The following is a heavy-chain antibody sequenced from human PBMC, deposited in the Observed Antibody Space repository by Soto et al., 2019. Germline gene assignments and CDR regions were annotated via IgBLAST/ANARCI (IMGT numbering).Heavy chain of an antibody. V-gene: IGHV3-33*01. Sequence: SGGSLRLSCAASGFTFSSYGMHWVRQAPGKGLEWVAVIWYDGSNKYYADSVKGRFTISRDNSKNTLYLQMNSLRAEDTAVYYCAREALYDFWSGYYPYYYYGMDVWGQGTTVTVSS. CDR1: GFTFSSYG. CDR3: AREALYDFWSGYYPYYYYGMDV. D-gene: IGHD3-3*01. CDR2: IWYDGSNK. J-gene: IGHJ6*02.